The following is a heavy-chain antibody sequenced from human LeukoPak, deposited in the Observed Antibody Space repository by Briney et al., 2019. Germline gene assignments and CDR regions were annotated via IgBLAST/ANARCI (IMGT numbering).Heavy chain of an antibody. CDR1: GFTFGRYA. D-gene: IGHD3-22*01. CDR2: IDYDGSNK. J-gene: IGHJ4*02. CDR3: AKYAAAGAYDRHSEIDS. V-gene: IGHV3-30*18. Sequence: GSLRLSCTASGFTFGRYAMHWLRQAPGKGLEWVAVIDYDGSNKYSADSLKGQGRFTISRDNSKNTLFLEMNSLRPEDTAVYYCAKYAAAGAYDRHSEIDSWGQGTLVTVSS.